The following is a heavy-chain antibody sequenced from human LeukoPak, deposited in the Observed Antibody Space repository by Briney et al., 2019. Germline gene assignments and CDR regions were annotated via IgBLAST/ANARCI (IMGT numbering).Heavy chain of an antibody. CDR3: ARKRDGSGTYFNNYFYYYYMDV. V-gene: IGHV3-33*08. Sequence: PGGSLRLSCAASGFTFRNYWMGWVRQAPGKGLEWVAVVWATGTKKDYADSVKGRFTISRDNTKNTLYLQMNSLRAEDTAVYYCARKRDGSGTYFNNYFYYYYMDVWGKGTTVTVTS. CDR2: VWATGTKK. J-gene: IGHJ6*03. CDR1: GFTFRNYW. D-gene: IGHD3-10*01.